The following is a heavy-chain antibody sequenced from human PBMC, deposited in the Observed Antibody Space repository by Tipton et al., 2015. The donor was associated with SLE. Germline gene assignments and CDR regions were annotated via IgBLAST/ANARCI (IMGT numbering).Heavy chain of an antibody. J-gene: IGHJ4*02. Sequence: TLSLTCTVSGGSISSSSYYWGWIRQPPGKGLEWIGSIYYGGSTYYNPSLKSRVTISVDTSKNQFSLKLSSVTAADTAVYYCARGATGSSSWYYWGQGTLVTVSS. D-gene: IGHD6-13*01. V-gene: IGHV4-39*07. CDR1: GGSISSSSYY. CDR2: IYYGGST. CDR3: ARGATGSSSWYY.